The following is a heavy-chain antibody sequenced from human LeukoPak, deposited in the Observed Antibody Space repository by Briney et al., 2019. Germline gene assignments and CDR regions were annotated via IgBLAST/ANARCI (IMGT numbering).Heavy chain of an antibody. CDR2: IYPGDSDT. J-gene: IGHJ3*02. D-gene: IGHD2-21*02. V-gene: IGHV5-51*01. CDR1: GYSFTSYW. CDR3: ASPYCGGDCSMGDAFDI. Sequence: GESLKISCKGPGYSFTSYWIGWVRQMPGKGLEWMGIIYPGDSDTRYSPSFQGQVTISADKSISTAYLQWSSLKASDTAMYYCASPYCGGDCSMGDAFDIWGQGTMVTVSS.